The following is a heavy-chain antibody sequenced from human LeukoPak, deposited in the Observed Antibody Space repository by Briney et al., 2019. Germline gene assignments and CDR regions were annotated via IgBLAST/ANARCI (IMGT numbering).Heavy chain of an antibody. J-gene: IGHJ3*02. CDR2: INAGGSST. D-gene: IGHD3-10*01. CDR1: GFTFSGFW. CDR3: ARDSLISGGRGDDAFDI. Sequence: GGSLRLSCAASGFTFSGFWMHWVRQAPGKGLVWVSHINAGGSSTMYADSVKGRFTISRDNAKNTLYLQMNSLRAEDTAVYYCARDSLISGGRGDDAFDIWGQGTMVTVSS. V-gene: IGHV3-74*03.